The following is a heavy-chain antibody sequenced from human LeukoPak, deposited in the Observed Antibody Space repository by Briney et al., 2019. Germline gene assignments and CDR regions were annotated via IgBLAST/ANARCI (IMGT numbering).Heavy chain of an antibody. CDR3: AHSRRSGSYYPYYFDY. CDR1: GFSLRTSGVG. CDR2: IYWDDDK. D-gene: IGHD3-10*01. Sequence: SGPTLVKPTQTLTMTCTFSGFSLRTSGVGVGWIRQPPGKALEGLALIYWDDDKRYSPSLKSRVTITKATSKYQVVLTMTNVEPVDTATYYCAHSRRSGSYYPYYFDYWGQGTLVTVSS. V-gene: IGHV2-5*02. J-gene: IGHJ4*02.